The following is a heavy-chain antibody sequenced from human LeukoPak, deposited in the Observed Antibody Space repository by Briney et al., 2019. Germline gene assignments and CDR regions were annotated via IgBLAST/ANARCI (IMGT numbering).Heavy chain of an antibody. J-gene: IGHJ3*02. D-gene: IGHD3-16*01. CDR1: GFTFSSYG. V-gene: IGHV3-30*18. CDR3: AKDELDYDYVWGSPHDAFDI. Sequence: GGSLRLSCAASGFTFSSYGMHWVRQAPGKGLEWVAVISYDGSNKYYADSVKGRFTISRDNSKNTLYLQMNSLRAEDTAVYYCAKDELDYDYVWGSPHDAFDIWGQGTMVTVSS. CDR2: ISYDGSNK.